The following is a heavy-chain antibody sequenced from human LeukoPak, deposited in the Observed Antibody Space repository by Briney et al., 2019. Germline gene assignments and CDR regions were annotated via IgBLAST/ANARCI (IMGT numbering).Heavy chain of an antibody. J-gene: IGHJ4*02. CDR1: GFTISIYG. V-gene: IGHV3-23*01. D-gene: IGHD1-26*01. CDR3: ARDMMGATLYFDS. CDR2: ISGSGGRT. Sequence: GGSLRLSCAASGFTISIYGMSWVRQAPGKGLEWVSAISGSGGRTYNADSMKGRFTISRDNSKNTLYLQMNSLRVEDTAVYYCARDMMGATLYFDSWGQGTLVTVSS.